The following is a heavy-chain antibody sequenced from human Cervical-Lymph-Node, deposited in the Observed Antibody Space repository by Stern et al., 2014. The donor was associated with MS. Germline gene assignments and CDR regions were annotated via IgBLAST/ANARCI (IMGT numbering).Heavy chain of an antibody. V-gene: IGHV4-61*02. Sequence: QVQLQESGPGLVKPSQTLSLTCTVSGGPLSSGTYYWSWIRQPAGKGLAGIGRFYTSGSTDSTSSLKTRVPISVDRPKTQWSRRLTNVTAADTAVYYCARGRNGFGYDSWGQGTLATVSP. CDR3: ARGRNGFGYDS. CDR1: GGPLSSGTYY. CDR2: FYTSGST. J-gene: IGHJ4*02. D-gene: IGHD2-15*01.